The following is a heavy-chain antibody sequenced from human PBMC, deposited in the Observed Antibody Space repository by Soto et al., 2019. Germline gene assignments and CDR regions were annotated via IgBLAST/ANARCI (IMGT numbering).Heavy chain of an antibody. J-gene: IGHJ5*02. D-gene: IGHD1-26*01. CDR3: AKGPPLFSGGYYWFDP. Sequence: GGSLRLSCAASGFTFSSYAMSWVRQAPGKGLEWVSAISSSGGSTYYADSVKGRVTISRDNSKNTVYLQMNSLRAEDTAVYYCAKGPPLFSGGYYWFDPWGQGTLVTVSS. CDR2: ISSSGGST. V-gene: IGHV3-23*01. CDR1: GFTFSSYA.